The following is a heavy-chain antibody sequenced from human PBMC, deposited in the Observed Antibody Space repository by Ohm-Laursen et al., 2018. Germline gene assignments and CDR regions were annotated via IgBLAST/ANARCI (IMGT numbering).Heavy chain of an antibody. CDR3: ASGVVVPAAIDYYYGMDV. J-gene: IGHJ6*02. CDR1: GASISSYY. Sequence: SETLSLTCAVSGASISSYYWSWIRQPPGKGLEWIGEINHSGSTNYNPSLKSRVTISVDTSKNQFSLKLSSVAAADTAVYYCASGVVVPAAIDYYYGMDVWGQGTTVTVSS. V-gene: IGHV4-34*01. D-gene: IGHD2-2*02. CDR2: INHSGST.